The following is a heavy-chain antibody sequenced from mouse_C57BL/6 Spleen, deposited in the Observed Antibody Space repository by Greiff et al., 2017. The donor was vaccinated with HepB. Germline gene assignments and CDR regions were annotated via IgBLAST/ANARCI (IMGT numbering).Heavy chain of an antibody. CDR2: IYPGSGGT. Sequence: QVQLQQPGAELVKPGASVKMSCTASGYTFTSYWITWVKQRPGQGLEWIGDIYPGSGGTNYNEKFKGKATLTADTSSSTAYLQLSSLTSEDSAVYYCARERNYDDDDGGFAYWGPGTMVTVSA. J-gene: IGHJ3*01. D-gene: IGHD2-4*01. CDR1: GYTFTSYW. CDR3: ARERNYDDDDGGFAY. V-gene: IGHV1-55*01.